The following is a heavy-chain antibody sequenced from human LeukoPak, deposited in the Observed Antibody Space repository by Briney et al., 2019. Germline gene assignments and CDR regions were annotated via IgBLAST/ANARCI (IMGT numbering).Heavy chain of an antibody. Sequence: GPTLVKPTQTLTLTCTFSGFSLSTSGVGVGWIRQPPGLALEWLAHIYWDDDKRYSPSLKSRLTITKDTSKNQVVLTMTNMDPVDTATYYCAHSRYGSSRRDVWFDPWGQGTLVTVSS. J-gene: IGHJ5*02. V-gene: IGHV2-5*02. CDR3: AHSRYGSSRRDVWFDP. CDR1: GFSLSTSGVG. CDR2: IYWDDDK. D-gene: IGHD6-13*01.